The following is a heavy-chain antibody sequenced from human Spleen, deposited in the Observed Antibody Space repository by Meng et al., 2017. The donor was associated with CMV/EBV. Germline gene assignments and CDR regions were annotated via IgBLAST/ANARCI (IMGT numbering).Heavy chain of an antibody. CDR2: IYDSGSA. D-gene: IGHD2-15*01. V-gene: IGHV4-59*01. J-gene: IGHJ6*02. CDR1: GASIRNSY. CDR3: ARKDTIRDYYAMDV. Sequence: SETLSLTCSVSGASIRNSYWIWIRQPPGKGLEYIGYIYDSGSANYNSSLESRVTISVDTSKNQFSLKLKSVTAADTATYYCARKDTIRDYYAMDVWAKGPRSPSP.